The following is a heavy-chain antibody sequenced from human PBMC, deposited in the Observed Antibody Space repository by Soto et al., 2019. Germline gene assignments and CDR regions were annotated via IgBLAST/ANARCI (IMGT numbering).Heavy chain of an antibody. V-gene: IGHV3-30*18. J-gene: IGHJ4*02. D-gene: IGHD6-13*01. CDR1: GFTFSSYG. Sequence: GGSLRLSCAASGFTFSSYGMHWVRQAPGKGLEWVAVISYDGSNKYYADSVKGRFTISRDNSKNTLYLQMNSLRAEDTAVYYCAKPLNRVVAAAGILFDYWGQGTLVTVSS. CDR2: ISYDGSNK. CDR3: AKPLNRVVAAAGILFDY.